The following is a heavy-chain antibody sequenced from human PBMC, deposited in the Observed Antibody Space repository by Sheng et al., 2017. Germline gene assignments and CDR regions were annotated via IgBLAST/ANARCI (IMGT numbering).Heavy chain of an antibody. Sequence: EVQLVESGGGLVQPGGSLRLSCAASGFTFSSYAMSWVRQAAGKGLEWVSGISGSDSTTGYAESVKGRFTISRDNSKNTLYLQMNSLRAEDTAVYYCVTKTRNLPFDYWGREPWSPSPQ. J-gene: IGHJ4*02. V-gene: IGHV3-23*04. CDR2: ISGSDSTT. CDR3: VTKTRNLPFDY. D-gene: IGHD1-7*01. CDR1: GFTFSSYA.